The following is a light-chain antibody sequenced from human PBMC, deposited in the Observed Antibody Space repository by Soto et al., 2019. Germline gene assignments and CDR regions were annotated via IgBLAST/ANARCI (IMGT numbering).Light chain of an antibody. J-gene: IGKJ1*01. CDR3: QQYSSSPRT. V-gene: IGKV3-15*01. CDR2: SAS. CDR1: QSVGSD. Sequence: EILMTQSPATLSVSAGERATLTCRASQSVGSDLALYHQKPGQAHRLVIYSASSRSTFIPARFSGSWSGTDFTLTIGRLEPEDFAVYYCQQYSSSPRTFGEGTKVDIK.